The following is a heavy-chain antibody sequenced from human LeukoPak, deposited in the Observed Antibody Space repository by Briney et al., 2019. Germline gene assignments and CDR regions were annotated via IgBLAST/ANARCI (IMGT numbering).Heavy chain of an antibody. D-gene: IGHD1-26*01. J-gene: IGHJ3*02. CDR1: GYTFTSYG. V-gene: IGHV1-18*01. CDR3: ARGVEWELRTRAFDI. Sequence: ASVKVSCKASGYTFTSYGISWVRQAPGQGLEWMGWISAYNGNTNYAQKLQGRVTMTTDTSTSTAYMELSSLRSEDTAVYYCARGVEWELRTRAFDIWGQGTMVTVSS. CDR2: ISAYNGNT.